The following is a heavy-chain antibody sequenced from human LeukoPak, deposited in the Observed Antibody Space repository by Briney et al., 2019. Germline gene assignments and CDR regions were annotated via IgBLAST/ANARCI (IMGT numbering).Heavy chain of an antibody. CDR3: ARYRIAVAGHDAFDI. V-gene: IGHV1-69*05. CDR2: IIPIFGTA. Sequence: SVKVSCKASGGTFGSYAISWVRQAPGQGLEWMGGIIPIFGTANYAQKFQGRVTITTDESTSTAYMELSSLRSEDTAVYYCARYRIAVAGHDAFDIWGQGTMVTVSS. D-gene: IGHD6-19*01. CDR1: GGTFGSYA. J-gene: IGHJ3*02.